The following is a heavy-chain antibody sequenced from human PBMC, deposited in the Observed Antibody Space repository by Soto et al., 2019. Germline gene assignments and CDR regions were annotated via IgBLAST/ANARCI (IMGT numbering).Heavy chain of an antibody. CDR1: GGSFSGYY. D-gene: IGHD6-6*01. CDR3: ASAVYLLSCDLYYGMDV. Sequence: SETLSLTCAVHGGSFSGYYWDWIRQPPGKGLEWIGEVNHGGTSNYNPSLKSRAIISVDTSKNQFSLKLTSVTAEDTALYFCASAVYLLSCDLYYGMDVWGQGTTVTVSS. V-gene: IGHV4-34*01. CDR2: VNHGGTS. J-gene: IGHJ6*02.